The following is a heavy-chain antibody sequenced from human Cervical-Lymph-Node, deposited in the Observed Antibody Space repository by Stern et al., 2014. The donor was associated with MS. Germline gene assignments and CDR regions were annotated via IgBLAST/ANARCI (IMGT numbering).Heavy chain of an antibody. D-gene: IGHD6-13*01. CDR3: ARVAAAGSPGY. V-gene: IGHV2-5*02. J-gene: IGHJ4*02. Sequence: LVQSGPTLVKPTQTLTLTCTFSGFSLSTSGVGVGWLRQPQGKALEWLALIYWDDDKRYSPSLKSRLTITKDTSKNQVVLTMTNMDPVDTATYYCARVAAAGSPGYWGQGTLVTVSS. CDR1: GFSLSTSGVG. CDR2: IYWDDDK.